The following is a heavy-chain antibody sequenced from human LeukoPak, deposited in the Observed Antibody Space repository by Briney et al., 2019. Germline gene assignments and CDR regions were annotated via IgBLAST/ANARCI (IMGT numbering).Heavy chain of an antibody. Sequence: SSETLSLTCTVSGYSISSGYYWGWIRQSPEKGLEWIGSIYHSGATYYNTSLKSRVTISVDTSKNQFSLKVTSVTAADTAVYYCARDLGMAGIAPVDYWGQGTLVTVSS. J-gene: IGHJ4*02. CDR3: ARDLGMAGIAPVDY. CDR1: GYSISSGYY. V-gene: IGHV4-38-2*02. D-gene: IGHD6-19*01. CDR2: IYHSGAT.